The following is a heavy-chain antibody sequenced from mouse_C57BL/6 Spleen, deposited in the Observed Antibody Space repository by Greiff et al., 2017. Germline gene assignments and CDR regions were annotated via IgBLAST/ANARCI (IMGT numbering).Heavy chain of an antibody. Sequence: EVKLVESGGDLVKPGGSLKLSCAASGFTFSSYGMSWVRQTPDKRLEWVATISSGGSYTYYPDSVKGRFTISRDNAKNTLYLQMSSLKSEDTAMYYGARQYYGSSYGDFEVRGTGTTVTVAS. V-gene: IGHV5-6*01. CDR1: GFTFSSYG. CDR2: ISSGGSYT. D-gene: IGHD1-1*01. J-gene: IGHJ1*03. CDR3: ARQYYGSSYGDFEV.